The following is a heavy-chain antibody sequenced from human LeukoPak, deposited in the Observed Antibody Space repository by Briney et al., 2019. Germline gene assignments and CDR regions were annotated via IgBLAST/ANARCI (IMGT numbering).Heavy chain of an antibody. CDR2: ISSSSSYI. Sequence: PGGSLRLSCAASGFPFSTYSMNWVRQAPGKGLEWVSFISSSSSYIYYADSVKGRFTISRDNAKNSMYLQMNSLRAEDTAVYYCAKDQWSFSYFDYWGQGTLVTVSS. J-gene: IGHJ4*02. CDR3: AKDQWSFSYFDY. CDR1: GFPFSTYS. D-gene: IGHD1-26*01. V-gene: IGHV3-21*01.